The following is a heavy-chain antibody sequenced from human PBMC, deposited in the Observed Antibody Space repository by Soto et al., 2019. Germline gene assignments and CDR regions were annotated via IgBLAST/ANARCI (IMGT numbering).Heavy chain of an antibody. CDR3: ARDSEFGVVINYYYYYGMDV. D-gene: IGHD3-3*01. V-gene: IGHV3-21*01. CDR2: ISSSSSYI. Sequence: EVQLVESGGGLVKPGGSLRLSCAASGFTFSSYSMNWVRQAPGKGLEWVSSISSSSSYIYYADSVKGRFTISRNNAKNSLNLKMNSLRAEDTAVYYCARDSEFGVVINYYYYYGMDVWGQGTTVTVSS. J-gene: IGHJ6*02. CDR1: GFTFSSYS.